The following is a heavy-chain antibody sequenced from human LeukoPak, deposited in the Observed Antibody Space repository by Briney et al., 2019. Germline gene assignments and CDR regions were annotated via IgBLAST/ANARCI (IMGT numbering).Heavy chain of an antibody. CDR1: GFTFSTYE. Sequence: GGSLRLSCAASGFTFSTYEINWVRQAPGKGLVWVSYISSSGSAIYYADSVRGRFTISRDNAKNSLYLQMNSLRAEDTAIYYCAKGSSGWSRNYFDYWGQGTLVTVSS. D-gene: IGHD6-19*01. J-gene: IGHJ4*02. V-gene: IGHV3-48*03. CDR3: AKGSSGWSRNYFDY. CDR2: ISSSGSAI.